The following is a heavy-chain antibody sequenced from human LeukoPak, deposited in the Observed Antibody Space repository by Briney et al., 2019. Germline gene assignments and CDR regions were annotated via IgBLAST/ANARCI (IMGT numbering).Heavy chain of an antibody. Sequence: LTGGSLRLSCAASGFTFSSYAMTWVRQAPGKGLEWVSAISGSGGSTYYADSVKGRFTISRDNSKNTLYLQMNSLRAEDTAIYYCAKDPYRVVVATGNYLDPWGQGTLVTVSS. J-gene: IGHJ5*02. D-gene: IGHD2-15*01. CDR2: ISGSGGST. V-gene: IGHV3-23*01. CDR3: AKDPYRVVVATGNYLDP. CDR1: GFTFSSYA.